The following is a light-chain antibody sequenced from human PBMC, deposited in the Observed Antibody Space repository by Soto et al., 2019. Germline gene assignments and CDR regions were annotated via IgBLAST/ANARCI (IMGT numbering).Light chain of an antibody. CDR3: CSFAGGYTLDVV. Sequence: QSVLTQPRSVSGSPGQSVTISCTGTSGDVGGYNYVSWYQHHPGKAPKLMIYEVAQRPSGVPDRFSGSKSGNTASLTISGLQAEDEADYYCCSFAGGYTLDVVFGGGTK. V-gene: IGLV2-11*01. CDR1: SGDVGGYNY. J-gene: IGLJ2*01. CDR2: EVA.